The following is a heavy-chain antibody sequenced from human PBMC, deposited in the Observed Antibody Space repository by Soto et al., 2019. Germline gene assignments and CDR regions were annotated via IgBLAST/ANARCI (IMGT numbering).Heavy chain of an antibody. Sequence: TSETLSLTCNVSGGSISSYYWSWIRQPPGKGLEWIGEINHSGSTNYNPSLKSRVTISVDTSKNQFSLKLSSVTAADTAVYYCARKGRVGYVISDFDYWGQGTLVTVSS. J-gene: IGHJ4*02. V-gene: IGHV4-34*01. CDR1: GGSISSYY. CDR3: ARKGRVGYVISDFDY. D-gene: IGHD3-22*01. CDR2: INHSGST.